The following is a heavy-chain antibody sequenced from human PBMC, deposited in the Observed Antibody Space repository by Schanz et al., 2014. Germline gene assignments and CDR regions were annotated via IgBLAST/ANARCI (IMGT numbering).Heavy chain of an antibody. V-gene: IGHV1-18*01. CDR1: GYTFTSYG. CDR2: ISPYNGIT. D-gene: IGHD6-6*01. CDR3: ARDQSPYTNSSDVRYFDY. Sequence: QVHLVQSGAEVHKPGASVKVSCKASGYTFTSYGISWVRQAPGQGLEWMGWISPYNGITNYAQKLQDRVTMTADTSTSTAYMDLRSLRSDDTAVYYCARDQSPYTNSSDVRYFDYWGQGSLVTVSS. J-gene: IGHJ4*02.